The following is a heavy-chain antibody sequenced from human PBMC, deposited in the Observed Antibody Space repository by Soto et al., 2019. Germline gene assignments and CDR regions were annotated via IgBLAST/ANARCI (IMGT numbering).Heavy chain of an antibody. J-gene: IGHJ5*02. V-gene: IGHV3-21*04. CDR1: GFTFSSYS. CDR2: ISSSSSYI. Sequence: GGSLRLSCAASGFTFSSYSMNWVRQAPGKGLEWVSSISSSSSYIYYADSVKGRFTISRDNAKNSLYLQMNSLRAEDTAVYYCARDPFHGTTGWNWFDPWGQGTMVTVSS. D-gene: IGHD1-7*01. CDR3: ARDPFHGTTGWNWFDP.